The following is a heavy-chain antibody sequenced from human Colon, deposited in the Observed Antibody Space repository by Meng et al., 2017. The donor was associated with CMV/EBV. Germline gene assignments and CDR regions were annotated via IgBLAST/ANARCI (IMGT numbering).Heavy chain of an antibody. J-gene: IGHJ4*02. D-gene: IGHD3-22*01. CDR3: TKARHYDSSGNDY. CDR2: INWDGTYT. CDR1: GFTFDDFA. Sequence: GESLKISCAASGFTFDDFAMHWVRQAPGKGLEWVSLINWDGTYTYYGDSAKGRFIISRDNSKNSLFLQMNNLRPEDTAFYFCTKARHYDSSGNDYWGQGTLVTVSS. V-gene: IGHV3-43D*03.